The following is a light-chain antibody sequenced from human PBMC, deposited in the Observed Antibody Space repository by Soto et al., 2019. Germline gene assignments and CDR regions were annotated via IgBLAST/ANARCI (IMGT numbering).Light chain of an antibody. V-gene: IGKV3-15*01. Sequence: EIVMTQSPATLSVSPGERATLSCRASQSVSSTLAWYQQKPGQAPRLLIYGASTRATGIPARFSGSGSGTEFTLTISSLQPEDFAVYYCQPYNNWPRTFGQGTKVDIK. CDR3: QPYNNWPRT. J-gene: IGKJ1*01. CDR1: QSVSST. CDR2: GAS.